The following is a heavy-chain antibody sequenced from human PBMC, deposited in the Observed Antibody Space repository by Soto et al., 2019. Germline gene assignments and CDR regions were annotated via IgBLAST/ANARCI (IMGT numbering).Heavy chain of an antibody. CDR3: ARGRRCSSTSCKAFDY. V-gene: IGHV4-34*01. J-gene: IGHJ4*02. Sequence: PSETLSLTCAVYGGSFSGYYWSWIRQPPGKGLEWIGEINHSGSTNYNPSLKSRVTISVDTSKNQFSLKLSSVTAADTAVYYCARGRRCSSTSCKAFDYWGQGTLVTVSS. D-gene: IGHD2-2*01. CDR2: INHSGST. CDR1: GGSFSGYY.